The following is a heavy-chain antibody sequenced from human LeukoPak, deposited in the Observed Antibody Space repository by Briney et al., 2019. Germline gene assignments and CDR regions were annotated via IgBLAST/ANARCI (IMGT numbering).Heavy chain of an antibody. V-gene: IGHV4-59*08. CDR2: IYYSGST. D-gene: IGHD3-22*01. CDR1: GDSISSYY. J-gene: IGHJ5*02. CDR3: ARLNYDSSRYPNWFDP. Sequence: SETLSLTCTVSGDSISSYYWSWIRQPPGKGLEWIGYIYYSGSTNYNPSLKSRVTISVDTSKNQFSLKLSSETAADTAVYYCARLNYDSSRYPNWFDPWGQGTLVTVSS.